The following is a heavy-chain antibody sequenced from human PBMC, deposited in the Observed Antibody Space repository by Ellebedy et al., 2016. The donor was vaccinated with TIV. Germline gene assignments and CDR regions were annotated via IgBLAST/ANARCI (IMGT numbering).Heavy chain of an antibody. J-gene: IGHJ4*02. D-gene: IGHD6-19*01. V-gene: IGHV4-34*01. CDR3: ATGGSSGWYCY. Sequence: SETLSLXXAVYGGSFSGYYWSWIRQPPGKGLEWIGEINHSGSTNYNPSLKSRVTISVDTSKNQFSLKLSSVTAADTAVYYCATGGSSGWYCYWGQGTLVTVSS. CDR2: INHSGST. CDR1: GGSFSGYY.